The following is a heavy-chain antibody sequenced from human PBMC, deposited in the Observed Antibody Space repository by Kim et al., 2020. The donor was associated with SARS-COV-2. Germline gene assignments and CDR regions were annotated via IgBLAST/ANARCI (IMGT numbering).Heavy chain of an antibody. CDR2: ISYDGSNK. CDR1: GFTFSSYA. V-gene: IGHV3-30*04. J-gene: IGHJ3*02. D-gene: IGHD1-26*01. Sequence: GGSLRLSCAASGFTFSSYAMHWVRQAPGKGLEWVAVISYDGSNKYYADSVKGRFTISRDNSKNTLYLQMNSLRAEDTAVYYCARDDSGSYFFTSDAFDIWGHGTMVTVSS. CDR3: ARDDSGSYFFTSDAFDI.